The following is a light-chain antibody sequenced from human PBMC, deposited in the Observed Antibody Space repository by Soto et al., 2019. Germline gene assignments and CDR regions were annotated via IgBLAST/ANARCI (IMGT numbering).Light chain of an antibody. J-gene: IGLJ2*01. Sequence: QSVLTQPPSASATPGQRVTISCSGSSSNIGSRTVNWYQQLPGSAPKLLFYNDNQRPSGVPDRFSGSKSGTSASLAISGLQSEDEADYYCAAWDDSLHVIFGGGTKLTVL. V-gene: IGLV1-44*01. CDR2: NDN. CDR3: AAWDDSLHVI. CDR1: SSNIGSRT.